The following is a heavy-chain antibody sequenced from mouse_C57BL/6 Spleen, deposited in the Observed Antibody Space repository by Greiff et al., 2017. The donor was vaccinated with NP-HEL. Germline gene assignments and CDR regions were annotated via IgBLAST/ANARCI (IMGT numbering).Heavy chain of an antibody. Sequence: VQLKHSGGGLVKPGGSLKLSCAASGFTFSSYAMSWVRQTPEKRLEWVATISDGGSYTYYPDNVKGRFTISRDNAKNNLYLQMSHLKSEDTAMYYCARDRETMVTTGYAMDYWGQGTSVTVSS. D-gene: IGHD2-2*01. V-gene: IGHV5-4*01. J-gene: IGHJ4*01. CDR2: ISDGGSYT. CDR3: ARDRETMVTTGYAMDY. CDR1: GFTFSSYA.